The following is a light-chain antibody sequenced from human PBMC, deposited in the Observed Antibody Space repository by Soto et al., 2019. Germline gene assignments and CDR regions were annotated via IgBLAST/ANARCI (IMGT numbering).Light chain of an antibody. CDR2: VGTGGIVG. J-gene: IGLJ1*01. CDR3: GADHGSGSNFVYV. CDR1: SGYSNYK. V-gene: IGLV9-49*01. Sequence: QPVLTQPPSASASLGASVTLTCTLSSGYSNYKLDWYQQRPGKGPRFVMRVGTGGIVGSKGDGIPDRFSVLGSGLNRYLTIKNIQEEDESDYHCGADHGSGSNFVYVFGTGTKLTVL.